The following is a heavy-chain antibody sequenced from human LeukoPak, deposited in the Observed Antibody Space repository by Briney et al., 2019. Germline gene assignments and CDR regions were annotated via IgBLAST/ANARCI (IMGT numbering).Heavy chain of an antibody. Sequence: GGSLRLSCAASGFTFSSYAMSWVRQAPGKGLEWVANIKQDGSEKYYVDSVKGRFTISRDNAKNSLYLQMNSLRADDTAVYYCARCDYVWGDYRYRPILYFDFWGQGSLVTVSS. CDR2: IKQDGSEK. V-gene: IGHV3-7*03. D-gene: IGHD3-16*02. CDR1: GFTFSSYA. J-gene: IGHJ4*02. CDR3: ARCDYVWGDYRYRPILYFDF.